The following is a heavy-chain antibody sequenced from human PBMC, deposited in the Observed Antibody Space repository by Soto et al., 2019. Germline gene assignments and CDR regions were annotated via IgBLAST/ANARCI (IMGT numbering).Heavy chain of an antibody. Sequence: QITLKESGPTLVKPTQTLTLTCTFSGFSLRISGVGVGWIRQPPGKALEWRALIYLDDDKRYSPSLKSRLTLPKDTSKIHVVLTMTNMDPVDTATYYCAHSATVSDAFDIWGQGTMVTVSS. J-gene: IGHJ3*02. CDR2: IYLDDDK. D-gene: IGHD2-15*01. V-gene: IGHV2-5*02. CDR1: GFSLRISGVG. CDR3: AHSATVSDAFDI.